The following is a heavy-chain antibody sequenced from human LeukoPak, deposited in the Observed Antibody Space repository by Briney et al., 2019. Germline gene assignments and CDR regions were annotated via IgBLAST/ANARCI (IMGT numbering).Heavy chain of an antibody. J-gene: IGHJ4*02. CDR2: INHSGST. CDR1: GGCFSGYY. V-gene: IGHV4-34*01. CDR3: AGRTSSGSIDY. Sequence: SETLSLTCAVYGGCFSGYYWSWIRQPPGKGLEWIGEINHSGSTNYNPSLKSRVTISVDTSKNQFSLKLSSVTAADTAVYYCAGRTSSGSIDYWGQGTLVTVSS. D-gene: IGHD6-19*01.